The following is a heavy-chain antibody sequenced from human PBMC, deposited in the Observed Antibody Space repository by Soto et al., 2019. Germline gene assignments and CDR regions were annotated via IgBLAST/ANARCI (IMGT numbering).Heavy chain of an antibody. Sequence: EVQLLGSGGGLVQPGGSLRLSFAASGFTFSSYAMTSVRQAPGKGMEWVSDISGSGGTTYYADYVKGRFTFSRDNSRNTLYMQTNSLRSQDPVVYYCAKAANGWCSGFDIWGQGTRVTVSS. CDR3: AKAANGWCSGFDI. CDR2: ISGSGGTT. CDR1: GFTFSSYA. J-gene: IGHJ3*02. D-gene: IGHD6-19*01. V-gene: IGHV3-23*01.